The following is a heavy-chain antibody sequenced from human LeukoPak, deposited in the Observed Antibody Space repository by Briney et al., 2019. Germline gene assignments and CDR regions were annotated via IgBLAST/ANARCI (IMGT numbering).Heavy chain of an antibody. CDR2: IRDDGSNK. CDR1: GLPFSIYG. CDR3: AKDPRDFDY. Sequence: GGSLSLLCGVWGLPFSIYGMHGLRRARDRAVEWVAFIRDDGSNKYYADSVKGRFTISRDNSKNTLYLQMNSLRAEDTAVYYCAKDPRDFDYWGQGTLVTVSS. J-gene: IGHJ4*02. V-gene: IGHV3-30*02.